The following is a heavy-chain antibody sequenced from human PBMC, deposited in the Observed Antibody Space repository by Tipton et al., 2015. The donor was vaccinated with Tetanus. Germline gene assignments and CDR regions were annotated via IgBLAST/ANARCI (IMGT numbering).Heavy chain of an antibody. CDR3: ASQSITIFGVASYYYYYGMDV. CDR1: GYTFTGYY. V-gene: IGHV1-2*02. Sequence: QMQLVQSGAELKKPGASVKVSCKASGYTFTGYYMHWVRQAPGQGLEWMGWINPNSGGTNYAQKFQGRVTMTRDTSISTAYMELSRLRSDDTAVYYCASQSITIFGVASYYYYYGMDVWGQGTTVTVSS. CDR2: INPNSGGT. J-gene: IGHJ6*02. D-gene: IGHD3-3*01.